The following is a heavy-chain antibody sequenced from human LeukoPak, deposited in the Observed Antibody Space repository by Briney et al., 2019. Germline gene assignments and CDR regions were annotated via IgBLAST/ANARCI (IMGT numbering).Heavy chain of an antibody. J-gene: IGHJ3*02. V-gene: IGHV3-7*03. CDR2: IKPDGSEK. CDR3: AKVGTLMITFGGVIVSPDDAFDI. Sequence: PGGSLRLSCAASGFTFSNYWMTWFRQTPGKGLEWVGNIKPDGSEKYYVDSVKGRFTISRDNSKNTLYLQMNSLRAEDTAVYYCAKVGTLMITFGGVIVSPDDAFDIWGQGTMVTVSS. CDR1: GFTFSNYW. D-gene: IGHD3-16*02.